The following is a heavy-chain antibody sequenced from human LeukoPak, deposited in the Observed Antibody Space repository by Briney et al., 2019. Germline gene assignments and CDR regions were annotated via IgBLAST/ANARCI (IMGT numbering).Heavy chain of an antibody. CDR2: ISSSSSTI. J-gene: IGHJ3*02. CDR3: ASELPGRSSIFGLAFDI. CDR1: GFTFSSYS. D-gene: IGHD3/OR15-3a*01. V-gene: IGHV3-48*01. Sequence: GGSLRLSCAASGFTFSSYSMNWVRQAPGKGLEWVSYISSSSSTIYYADSVKGRFTISRDNAKNSLYLQMNSLRAEDTAVYYCASELPGRSSIFGLAFDIWGQGTMVTVSS.